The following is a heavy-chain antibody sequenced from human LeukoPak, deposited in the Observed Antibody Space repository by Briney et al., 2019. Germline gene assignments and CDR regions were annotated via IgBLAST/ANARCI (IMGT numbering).Heavy chain of an antibody. J-gene: IGHJ6*03. V-gene: IGHV4-38-2*02. CDR2: FYHSGSI. D-gene: IGHD3-3*01. CDR1: GYSISSNYH. Sequence: SETLSLTCSVSGYSISSNYHWGWIRQPPGKGLEWIGSFYHSGSIYYNPSLKSRVTISVDTSKNQFSLKLKSVNAADTAVYYCARDRYYDFWSGSHEGNYYMDVWGKGTTVTVSS. CDR3: ARDRYYDFWSGSHEGNYYMDV.